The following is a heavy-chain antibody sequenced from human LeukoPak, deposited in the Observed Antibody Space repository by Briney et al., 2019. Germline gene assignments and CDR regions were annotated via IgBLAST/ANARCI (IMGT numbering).Heavy chain of an antibody. D-gene: IGHD6-19*01. V-gene: IGHV4-59*01. CDR3: ARGRYSSGWYVDY. CDR2: IYYSGST. CDR1: GGSISSYY. J-gene: IGHJ4*02. Sequence: SETLSLTCTVSGGSISSYYWSWIRQPPGKGLEWIGYIYYSGSTNYNPSLKSRVTISVDTSKNQFSLKLSSVTAADTAVYYCARGRYSSGWYVDYWGQGTLVTVSS.